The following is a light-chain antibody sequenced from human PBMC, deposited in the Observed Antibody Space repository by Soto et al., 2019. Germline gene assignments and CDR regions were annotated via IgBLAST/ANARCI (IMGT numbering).Light chain of an antibody. Sequence: EIVLTQSPGTLSLSPGERATLPCRASQSVSSSYLAWYQQKPGQAPRLLIYGTSSRATAIPDRFSGSGSGTDFTLTISRLEPEDFAVYYSQQYGSSSWTFGQGTKVDIK. CDR3: QQYGSSSWT. V-gene: IGKV3-20*01. J-gene: IGKJ1*01. CDR1: QSVSSSY. CDR2: GTS.